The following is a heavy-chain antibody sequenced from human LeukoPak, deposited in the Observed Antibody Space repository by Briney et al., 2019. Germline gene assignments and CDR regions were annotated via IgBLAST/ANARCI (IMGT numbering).Heavy chain of an antibody. J-gene: IGHJ4*02. CDR2: INHSGST. Sequence: PSETLSLTCAVYGGSFSGYYWSWIRQPPGKGLEWIGEINHSGSTNYNPSLKSRVTISVDTSKNQFSLKLSSVTAADTAVYYCARGLRWPTYYFDYWGQGTLVTVSS. CDR1: GGSFSGYY. CDR3: ARGLRWPTYYFDY. V-gene: IGHV4-34*01. D-gene: IGHD4-23*01.